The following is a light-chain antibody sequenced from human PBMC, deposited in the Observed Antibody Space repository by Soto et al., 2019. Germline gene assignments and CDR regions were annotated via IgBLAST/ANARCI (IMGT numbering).Light chain of an antibody. J-gene: IGKJ5*01. Sequence: EIVLTQSPFTLSFSPVERATLSCMASQSVNSDYLAWFQQKPGQAPRLLIYGASTRTTGIPDRFSGSGSGTDFTLTIGRLEPGDFAVYYCLHYGGSPLTFGQGTRLEIK. CDR1: QSVNSDY. CDR2: GAS. V-gene: IGKV3-20*01. CDR3: LHYGGSPLT.